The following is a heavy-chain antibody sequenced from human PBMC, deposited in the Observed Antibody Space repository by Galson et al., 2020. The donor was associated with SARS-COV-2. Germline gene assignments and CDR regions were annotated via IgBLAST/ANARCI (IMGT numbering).Heavy chain of an antibody. CDR2: LSSTGGTS. Sequence: GESLKISCSASGFTFSDYAMHWVRQAPGKGLQYVSALSSTGGTSFYADSVSGRFTMSRDNSKNTFYLQMTALRVEDTAFYYCLAYSSTRHNYWGQGTLVTVSS. V-gene: IGHV3-64D*09. J-gene: IGHJ4*02. CDR1: GFTFSDYA. CDR3: LAYSSTRHNY. D-gene: IGHD6-19*01.